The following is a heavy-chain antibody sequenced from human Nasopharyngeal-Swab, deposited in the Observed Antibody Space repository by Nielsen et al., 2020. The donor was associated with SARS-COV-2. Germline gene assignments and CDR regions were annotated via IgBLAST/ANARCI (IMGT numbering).Heavy chain of an antibody. D-gene: IGHD5-12*01. CDR2: INPNSGGT. J-gene: IGHJ6*02. Sequence: ASVKVSCEASGYTFTGYYMHWVRQAPGQGLEWMGWINPNSGGTNYAQKFQGWVTMTRDTSISTAYMELSRLRSDDTAVYYCARERRIVATILSDYYYGMDVWGQGTTDTVSS. CDR1: GYTFTGYY. CDR3: ARERRIVATILSDYYYGMDV. V-gene: IGHV1-2*04.